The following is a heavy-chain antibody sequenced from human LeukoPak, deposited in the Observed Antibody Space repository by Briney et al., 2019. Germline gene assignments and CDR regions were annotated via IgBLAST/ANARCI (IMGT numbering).Heavy chain of an antibody. J-gene: IGHJ6*03. V-gene: IGHV3-48*04. CDR1: GFTFSSYS. CDR2: ISSSSSTI. Sequence: PGGSLRLSCAASGFTFSSYSMNWVRQAPGKGLEWVSYISSSSSTIYYADSVKGRFTISRDNAKNSLYLQMNSLRAEDTAVYYCARGCSGGSCYSSYYYYYMDVWGKGTTVTVSS. CDR3: ARGCSGGSCYSSYYYYYMDV. D-gene: IGHD2-15*01.